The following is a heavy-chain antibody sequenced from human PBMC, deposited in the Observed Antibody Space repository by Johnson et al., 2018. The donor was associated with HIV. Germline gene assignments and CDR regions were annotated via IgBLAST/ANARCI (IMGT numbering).Heavy chain of an antibody. CDR2: ISYDGSNK. J-gene: IGHJ3*01. CDR3: SRDKPPNGDFDF. CDR1: GFIFSSYA. D-gene: IGHD4-17*01. V-gene: IGHV3-30-3*01. Sequence: QVQLVESGGGVVQPGRSLRLSCAASGFIFSSYAMHCVRQAPGKGLEWVAHISYDGSNKYYADSVKGRFTISRDNSKSTLYLQMDSLRAEDTAMYYCSRDKPPNGDFDFWGQGTMVTVSS.